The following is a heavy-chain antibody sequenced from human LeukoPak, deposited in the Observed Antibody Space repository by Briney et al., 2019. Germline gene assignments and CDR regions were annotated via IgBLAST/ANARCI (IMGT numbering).Heavy chain of an antibody. CDR3: AKGGASATDAPHGDVVTSSLDGFDI. CDR1: EFTVSRNY. Sequence: GGSLRLSCTASEFTVSRNYMLWVRQAPGKGLEWVSLIFSNGDTHYADSVKGRFTISRDTSKKTVYLQMNSLKSEDTAVYYCAKGGASATDAPHGDVVTSSLDGFDIWGQGTMVTVSS. D-gene: IGHD2-21*02. CDR2: IFSNGDT. J-gene: IGHJ3*02. V-gene: IGHV3-53*01.